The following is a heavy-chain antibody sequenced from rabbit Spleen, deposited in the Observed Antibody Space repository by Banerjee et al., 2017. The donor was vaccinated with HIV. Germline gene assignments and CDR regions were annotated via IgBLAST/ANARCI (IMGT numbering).Heavy chain of an antibody. J-gene: IGHJ4*01. CDR3: ARDLTSVVGWNFNL. Sequence: QEQLVESGGGLVQPGESLKLFCTASGFDFSRFGVSWVRQAPGKGLEWIGYIDPIFGRTYYANWVNGRFTISSHNTQNTVYLQLNSLTAADTATYFCARDLTSVVGWNFNLWGPGTLVTVS. D-gene: IGHD1-1*01. V-gene: IGHV1S47*01. CDR2: IDPIFGRT. CDR1: GFDFSRFG.